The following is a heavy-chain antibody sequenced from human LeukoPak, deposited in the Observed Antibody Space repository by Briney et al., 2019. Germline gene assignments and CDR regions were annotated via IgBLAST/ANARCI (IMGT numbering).Heavy chain of an antibody. J-gene: IGHJ4*02. CDR3: AKDQPWGLFDS. CDR2: ISGSGGST. Sequence: GGSLRLSCAASGFNFSTYAMSWVRQAPGKGLEWVSLISGSGGSTYYADSVKGRFTISRDNSKNTLYLQMNSLRAEDTAVYFCAKDQPWGLFDSWGQGTLVTVSS. V-gene: IGHV3-23*01. CDR1: GFNFSTYA. D-gene: IGHD7-27*01.